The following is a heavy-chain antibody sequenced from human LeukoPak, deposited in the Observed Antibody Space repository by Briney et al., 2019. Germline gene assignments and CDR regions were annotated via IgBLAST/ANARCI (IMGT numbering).Heavy chain of an antibody. V-gene: IGHV1-8*01. CDR3: ATPGVHYDPSGYYPFQH. D-gene: IGHD3-22*01. CDR2: TNPNSGNT. CDR1: GYTFTSYD. J-gene: IGHJ1*01. Sequence: ASGKVSCKASGYTFTSYDFNWVQQATGQGLEWMGWTNPNSGNTGYAQKFQGRVTMTRDTATSTAYMELSSLSSEDTAVYYCATPGVHYDPSGYYPFQHWGQGTLVTVSS.